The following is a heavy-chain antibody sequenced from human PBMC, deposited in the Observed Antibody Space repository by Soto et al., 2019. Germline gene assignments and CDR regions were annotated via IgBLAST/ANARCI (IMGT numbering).Heavy chain of an antibody. CDR1: GLTFSAYG. J-gene: IGHJ3*02. D-gene: IGHD3-9*01. Sequence: QVQLVNSGGAVVQPGRSLRLSCAASGLTFSAYGMHWVRQAPGKGPEWVELISHDGTNKDYTDSVKGRFTISRDNSKNALYLQMDSLRAEDTAMYYCFLTGLDTFDIWGQGTMVTVSS. CDR2: ISHDGTNK. V-gene: IGHV3-30*03. CDR3: FLTGLDTFDI.